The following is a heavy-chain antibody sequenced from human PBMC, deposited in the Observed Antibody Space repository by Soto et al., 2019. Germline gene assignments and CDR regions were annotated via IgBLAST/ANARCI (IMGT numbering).Heavy chain of an antibody. CDR2: IYYSGST. J-gene: IGHJ3*02. CDR1: GGSLSRYY. Sequence: QGQLQESGPGLVKPSETLSLTCTVSGGSLSRYYWSWIRQPPGKGLEWIGYIYYSGSTNNNPSMKSPITISGDTSKNQFSRKLSSVTAADPAVYYCARRYGSCFAIWGQGIMVTVSS. V-gene: IGHV4-59*08. D-gene: IGHD3-10*01. CDR3: ARRYGSCFAI.